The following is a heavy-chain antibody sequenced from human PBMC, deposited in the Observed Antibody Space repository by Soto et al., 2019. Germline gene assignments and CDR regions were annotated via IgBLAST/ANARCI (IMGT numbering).Heavy chain of an antibody. V-gene: IGHV4-39*01. CDR3: ARRDGSSWYFDY. CDR1: GGSISSSSYY. J-gene: IGHJ4*02. Sequence: SETLSLTCTVSGGSISSSSYYWGWIRQPPGKGLEWIGSIYYSGSTYYNPSLKSRVTISVDTSKNQFSLKLSSVTAADTAVYYCARRDGSSWYFDYWGQGTLVTVSS. CDR2: IYYSGST. D-gene: IGHD6-13*01.